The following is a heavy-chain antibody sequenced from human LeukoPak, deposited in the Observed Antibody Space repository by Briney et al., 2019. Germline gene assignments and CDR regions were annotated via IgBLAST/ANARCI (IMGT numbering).Heavy chain of an antibody. CDR2: IYYSGST. J-gene: IGHJ1*01. D-gene: IGHD3-22*01. Sequence: SETLSLTCSVSGGSISSGSFYWGWIRQPPGKGLEWIGYIYYSGSTNYNPSLKSRVTISVDTSKNQLSLKLSSVTAADTAVYYCARLKYYYDSSGYRAEYFQHWGQGTLVTASS. V-gene: IGHV4-61*01. CDR1: GGSISSGSFY. CDR3: ARLKYYYDSSGYRAEYFQH.